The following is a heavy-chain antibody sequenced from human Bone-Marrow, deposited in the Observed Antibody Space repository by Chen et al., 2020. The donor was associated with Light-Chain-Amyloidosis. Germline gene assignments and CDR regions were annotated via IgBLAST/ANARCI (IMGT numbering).Heavy chain of an antibody. J-gene: IGHJ4*02. CDR1: GGSFSGYY. Sequence: QVQLQQWGAGLLKPSETLSLTCAVYGGSFSGYYWSWIRQPPGKGLEWIGEINHSGSTNYNPSLKSRVTISVDTSKNQFSLKLSSVTAADTAVYYCARMPVSLFRRRFDYWGQGTLVTVSS. CDR3: ARMPVSLFRRRFDY. CDR2: INHSGST. V-gene: IGHV4-34*01. D-gene: IGHD2-2*01.